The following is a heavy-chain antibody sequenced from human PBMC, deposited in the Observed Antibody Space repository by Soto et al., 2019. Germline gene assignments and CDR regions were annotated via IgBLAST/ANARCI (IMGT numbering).Heavy chain of an antibody. V-gene: IGHV4-39*01. CDR2: IYYSGST. Sequence: QLQLQESGPGLVKPSETLSLTCTVSGGSISSSSYYWGWIRQPPGKGLEWIGSIYYSGSTYYNPSLKSRVTISVDTSKNQFSLKLSSVTAADTAVYYCARHGAPHYYGSGRIYGMDVWGQGTTVTVSS. D-gene: IGHD3-10*01. J-gene: IGHJ6*02. CDR1: GGSISSSSYY. CDR3: ARHGAPHYYGSGRIYGMDV.